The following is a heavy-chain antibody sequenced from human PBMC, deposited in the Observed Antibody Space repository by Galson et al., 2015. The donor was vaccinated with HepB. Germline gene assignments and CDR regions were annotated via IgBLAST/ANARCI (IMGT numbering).Heavy chain of an antibody. V-gene: IGHV3-30*03. Sequence: SLRLSCAASGFTFSSYGMHWVRQAPGKGLEWVAVISYDGSNKYYADSVKGRFTISRDNSKNTLYLQMNSLRAEDTAVYYCAREGGRWLQNPVDYWGQGTLVTVSS. CDR1: GFTFSSYG. J-gene: IGHJ4*02. CDR3: AREGGRWLQNPVDY. CDR2: ISYDGSNK. D-gene: IGHD5-24*01.